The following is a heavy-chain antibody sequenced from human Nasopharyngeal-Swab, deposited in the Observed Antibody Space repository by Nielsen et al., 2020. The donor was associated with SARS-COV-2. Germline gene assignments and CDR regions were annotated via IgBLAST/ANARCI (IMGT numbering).Heavy chain of an antibody. V-gene: IGHV1-2*07. D-gene: IGHD3-10*01. Sequence: ASVKVSCEASGYTLTDYHLHWVRQAPGQGLEWLGWINANSGVTNYAHKFKGRVTVTRDTSISTAYMELSRLRSDDTAVYYCAREPDMVRGITLFDYWGQGTLVTVSS. J-gene: IGHJ4*02. CDR1: GYTLTDYH. CDR3: AREPDMVRGITLFDY. CDR2: INANSGVT.